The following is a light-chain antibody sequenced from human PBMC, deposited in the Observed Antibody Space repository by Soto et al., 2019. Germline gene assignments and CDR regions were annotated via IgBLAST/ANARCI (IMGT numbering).Light chain of an antibody. CDR3: TSYAGSSTLV. J-gene: IGLJ1*01. CDR1: SSDVGGYKY. CDR2: EVS. Sequence: QSALTQPASVSGSPGQSVTISCTGTSSDVGGYKYVSWYQQHPGKVPKLMIFEVSNRPPGVSHRFSGSKSANTASLTISGLLAEDEAIYYCTSYAGSSTLVFGTGTKVTVL. V-gene: IGLV2-14*01.